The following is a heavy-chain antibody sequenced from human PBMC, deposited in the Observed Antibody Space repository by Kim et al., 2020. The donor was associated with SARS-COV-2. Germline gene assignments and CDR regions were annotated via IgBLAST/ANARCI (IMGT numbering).Heavy chain of an antibody. CDR3: TTNYSSGWFDYFDY. D-gene: IGHD6-19*01. V-gene: IGHV3-15*01. J-gene: IGHJ4*02. Sequence: AAPVKGRFTISRDDSKNTLYVQMNSLKTEDTAVYYCTTNYSSGWFDYFDYWGQGTLVTVSS.